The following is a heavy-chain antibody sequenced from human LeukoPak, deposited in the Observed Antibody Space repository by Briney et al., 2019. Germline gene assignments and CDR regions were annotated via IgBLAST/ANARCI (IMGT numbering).Heavy chain of an antibody. CDR1: GFTFSNYA. CDR3: AKRDYYDSSGYYYLYYFDH. V-gene: IGHV3-23*01. CDR2: ISNSGGST. D-gene: IGHD3-22*01. Sequence: TGGSLRLSCAASGFTFSNYAMSWVRQAPGKGLEWVSGISNSGGSTYYADSVKGRFTISRDTSKNTLDLQMNSLRAEDTAVYYCAKRDYYDSSGYYYLYYFDHWGQGTLVTVSS. J-gene: IGHJ4*02.